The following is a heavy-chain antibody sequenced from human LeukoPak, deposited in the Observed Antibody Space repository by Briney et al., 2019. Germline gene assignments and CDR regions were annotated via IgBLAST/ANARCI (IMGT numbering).Heavy chain of an antibody. CDR2: IRSKAYGGTT. Sequence: GGSLRLSCTASGFTFGDYAMSWVRQAPGKGLEWVGFIRSKAYGGTTEYAASVKGRFTISRDDSKSIAYLQMNSLKTEDTAVCYCTRGGWYRGGAFPFDYWGQGTLVTVSS. J-gene: IGHJ4*02. V-gene: IGHV3-49*04. D-gene: IGHD6-19*01. CDR1: GFTFGDYA. CDR3: TRGGWYRGGAFPFDY.